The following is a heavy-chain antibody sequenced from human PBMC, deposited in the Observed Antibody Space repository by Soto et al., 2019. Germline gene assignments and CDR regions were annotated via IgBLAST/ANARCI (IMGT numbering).Heavy chain of an antibody. CDR1: GGSISSGGYY. CDR2: IYYSGST. J-gene: IGHJ3*01. D-gene: IGHD3-9*01. CDR3: ERDNEYSDNTWVFVF. V-gene: IGHV4-31*03. Sequence: SETLSLTCTVSGGSISSGGYYWSWIRQHPGKGLEWIGYIYYSGSTYYNPSLKSRVTISVDTSKNQFSLKLSSVTAADTAVYYCERDNEYSDNTWVFVFWGKGTVVTVS.